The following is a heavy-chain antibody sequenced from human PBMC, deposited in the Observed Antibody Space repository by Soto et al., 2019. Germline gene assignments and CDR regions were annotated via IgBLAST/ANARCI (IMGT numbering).Heavy chain of an antibody. Sequence: ASVKVSCKASGYTFTSYDINWVRQATGQRLEWMGWMNPNSGNTNYAQKFQGRVTITRDTSTSTAYMELSSLRSEDTAVYYCARLGSNGLDYWGQGTLVTVSS. J-gene: IGHJ4*02. CDR3: ARLGSNGLDY. CDR2: MNPNSGNT. CDR1: GYTFTSYD. V-gene: IGHV1-8*01. D-gene: IGHD6-13*01.